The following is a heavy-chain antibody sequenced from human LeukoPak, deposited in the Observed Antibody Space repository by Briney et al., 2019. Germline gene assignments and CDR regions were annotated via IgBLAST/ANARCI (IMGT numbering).Heavy chain of an antibody. CDR2: ISGSGGST. Sequence: GGSLRLSCAASRFTFSSYAMSWVRQAPGKGLEWVSAISGSGGSTYYADSVKGRFTISRDNSKNTLSLQMSSLRAEDTAVYYCARASGGTCYSGVDYWGQGTLVTDSS. J-gene: IGHJ4*02. D-gene: IGHD2-15*01. CDR3: ARASGGTCYSGVDY. CDR1: RFTFSSYA. V-gene: IGHV3-23*01.